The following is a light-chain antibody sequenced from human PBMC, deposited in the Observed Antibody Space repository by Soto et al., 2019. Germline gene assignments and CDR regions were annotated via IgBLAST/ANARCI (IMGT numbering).Light chain of an antibody. CDR2: DTD. CDR1: TGPVTSGNY. Sequence: QAVVPPEHSGTVSPGGTVTLTCYSRTGPVTSGNYPYWFQRKPGQAPTTLIFDTDKRYSWTRARVSGALLGGKAALTLSGAQPDDEAEYYCLLSYHGGPYVFGTGTKVTVL. CDR3: LLSYHGGPYV. J-gene: IGLJ1*01. V-gene: IGLV7-46*01.